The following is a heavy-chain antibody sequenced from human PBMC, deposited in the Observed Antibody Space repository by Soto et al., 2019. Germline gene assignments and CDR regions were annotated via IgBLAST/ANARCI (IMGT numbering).Heavy chain of an antibody. CDR2: TYYRSKWYY. CDR1: GDSVSSNSAA. Sequence: SQTLSLTCAISGDSVSSNSAAWNWIRQSPPRGLEWLGRTYYRSKWYYDYAVFVKSRITINPDTSKNQFALQLNSVTPEDTAVYYCARDRQWSFECWGPGTQVTVSS. CDR3: ARDRQWSFEC. J-gene: IGHJ4*02. V-gene: IGHV6-1*01. D-gene: IGHD2-15*01.